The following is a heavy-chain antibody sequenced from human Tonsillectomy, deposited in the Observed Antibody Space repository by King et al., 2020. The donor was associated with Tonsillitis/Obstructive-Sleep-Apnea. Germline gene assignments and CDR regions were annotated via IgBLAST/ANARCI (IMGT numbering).Heavy chain of an antibody. CDR1: GFSLSTSGMC. CDR2: IDWDDDK. J-gene: IGHJ5*02. CDR3: ARIRGVESWFDP. V-gene: IGHV2-70*13. Sequence: ITLKESGPALVKPTQTLTLTCTFSGFSLSTSGMCVSWIRQPPGKALEWLARIDWDDDKYYSTSLKTRLTISKDTSKNQVVLTMTNMDPVDTATYYGARIRGVESWFDPWGQGTLVTVSS. D-gene: IGHD2-2*01.